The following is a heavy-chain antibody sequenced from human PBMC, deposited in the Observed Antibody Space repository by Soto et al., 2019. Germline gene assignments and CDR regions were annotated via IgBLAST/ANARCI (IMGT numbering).Heavy chain of an antibody. Sequence: GGSLRLSCAASGFTFDDYAMHWVRQAPGKGLEWVSGISWNSGSIGYADSVKGRFTISRDNAKNSLYLQMNSLRAEDTALYYCAKDIESGWYPAPLKYYYYYYGMDVWGQGTTVTSP. D-gene: IGHD6-19*01. J-gene: IGHJ6*02. CDR2: ISWNSGSI. CDR1: GFTFDDYA. V-gene: IGHV3-9*01. CDR3: AKDIESGWYPAPLKYYYYYYGMDV.